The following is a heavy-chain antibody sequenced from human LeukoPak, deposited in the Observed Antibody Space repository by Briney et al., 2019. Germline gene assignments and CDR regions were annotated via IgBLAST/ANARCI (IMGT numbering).Heavy chain of an antibody. CDR3: AKGALPSCRGAACYNLDY. CDR2: FDPEDGGT. Sequence: AASVKVSCKVSGYTLTELSMHWVRPAPGKGLEWMGGFDPEDGGTIYAQEFQGRVTMTEDTSTDTAYMELSSLRSEDTAVYYCAKGALPSCRGAACYNLDYWGHGTLVTVSS. D-gene: IGHD2-15*01. J-gene: IGHJ4*01. CDR1: GYTLTELS. V-gene: IGHV1-24*01.